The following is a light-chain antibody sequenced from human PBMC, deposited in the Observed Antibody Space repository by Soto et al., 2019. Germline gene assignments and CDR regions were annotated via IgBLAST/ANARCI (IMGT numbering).Light chain of an antibody. V-gene: IGKV1-5*03. CDR1: QSISSW. J-gene: IGKJ2*01. CDR2: KAS. Sequence: DIPMTQSPSTLSASVGDRVTITCRASQSISSWLAWYQQKPGKAPKLLIYKASSLESGVPSRFSGSGSGTEFILTISSLQPNYFATYYCQRYNSYPHTFGQGTKLEIK. CDR3: QRYNSYPHT.